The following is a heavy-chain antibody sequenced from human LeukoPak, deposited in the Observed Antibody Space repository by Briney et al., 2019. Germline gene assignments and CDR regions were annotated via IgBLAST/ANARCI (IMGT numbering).Heavy chain of an antibody. V-gene: IGHV4-34*01. CDR2: INHSGST. J-gene: IGHJ3*02. CDR1: GGSFSGYY. D-gene: IGHD3-22*01. CDR3: ARPYDSSGYHPSDAFDI. Sequence: SETLSLTCAVYGGSFSGYYWSWLRQPPGKGLEWIGHINHSGSTNYNPSLKSRVTISVDPSKNQFSLKLSSVTAADTAVYYCARPYDSSGYHPSDAFDIWGQGTMVTVSS.